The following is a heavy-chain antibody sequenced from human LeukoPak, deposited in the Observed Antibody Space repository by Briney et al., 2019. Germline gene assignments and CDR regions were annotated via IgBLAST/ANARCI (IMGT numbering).Heavy chain of an antibody. D-gene: IGHD6-19*01. CDR2: ISGSGGST. V-gene: IGHV3-23*01. Sequence: GGSLRLSCAASGFTFSSYAMSWVRQAPGKGLEWVSAISGSGGSTYYADSVKGRFTISRDNSKNTLYLQMNSLRAEDTAVYYCARVVRYSSGWFDYWGQGTLVTVSS. CDR1: GFTFSSYA. CDR3: ARVVRYSSGWFDY. J-gene: IGHJ4*02.